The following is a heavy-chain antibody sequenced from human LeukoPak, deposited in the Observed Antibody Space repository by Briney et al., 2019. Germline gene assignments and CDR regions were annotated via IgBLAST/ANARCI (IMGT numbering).Heavy chain of an antibody. CDR1: GGSFSGYY. CDR3: ARLDRNRSGQPYNY. V-gene: IGHV4-34*01. D-gene: IGHD1-14*01. J-gene: IGHJ4*02. CDR2: INHSGST. Sequence: PSETLSLTCAVYGGSFSGYYWSWIRQPPGKGLEWIGEINHSGSTNYNPSLKSRVTISVDTSKNQFSLKLSSVTAADTAVYYCARLDRNRSGQPYNYWGQGTLVTVSS.